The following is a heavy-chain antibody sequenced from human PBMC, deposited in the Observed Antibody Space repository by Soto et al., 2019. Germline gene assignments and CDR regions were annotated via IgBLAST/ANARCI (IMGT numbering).Heavy chain of an antibody. V-gene: IGHV4-39*01. CDR1: GGSIRSISYY. Sequence: SETLSLTRTVTGGSIRSISYYWCCFRQPPGKGLEWIGSIYYSGSTYYNPSLKSRVTISVDTSKNQFSLKLSSVTAADTAVYYCLYGSGSYSIYGMDVWGQGTTVT. J-gene: IGHJ6*02. D-gene: IGHD3-10*01. CDR3: LYGSGSYSIYGMDV. CDR2: IYYSGST.